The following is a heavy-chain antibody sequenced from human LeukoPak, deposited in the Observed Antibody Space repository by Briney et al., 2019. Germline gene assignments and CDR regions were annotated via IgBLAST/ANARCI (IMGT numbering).Heavy chain of an antibody. V-gene: IGHV3-21*01. D-gene: IGHD1-7*01. CDR3: ARAHNWKYGSFDF. Sequence: GGSLRLSCAASGFTFSNYRMNWVRQAPGRGLEWVSSISSVGSYIYYADSVKGRFTVSRDNAKNSLYLQMNSLRAEDTAVYYCARAHNWKYGSFDFWGQGTLVTVSS. J-gene: IGHJ4*02. CDR2: ISSVGSYI. CDR1: GFTFSNYR.